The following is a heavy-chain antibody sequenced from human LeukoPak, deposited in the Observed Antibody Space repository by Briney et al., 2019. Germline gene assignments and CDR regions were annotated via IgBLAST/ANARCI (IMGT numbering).Heavy chain of an antibody. CDR1: GGSISSYY. Sequence: SETLSLTCTVSGGSISSYYCSWIRQPAWKGLDLIWRIYSGGSTNYNPSLKSRVTMSVDTCKNQFSLKLSSVTATDTAVYYCARQWNDFWSGRDAFDIWGQGTMVTVSS. J-gene: IGHJ3*02. CDR3: ARQWNDFWSGRDAFDI. CDR2: IYSGGST. V-gene: IGHV4-4*07. D-gene: IGHD3-3*01.